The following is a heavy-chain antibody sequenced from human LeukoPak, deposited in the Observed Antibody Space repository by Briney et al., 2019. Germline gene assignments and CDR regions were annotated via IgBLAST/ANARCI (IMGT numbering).Heavy chain of an antibody. CDR1: GYSFTSYW. CDR2: TDPSDSYT. V-gene: IGHV5-10-1*01. D-gene: IGHD6-13*01. J-gene: IGHJ3*02. Sequence: GESLRISCKGSGYSFTSYWISWVRQMPGKGLEWMGRTDPSDSYTNYSPSFQGHVTISADKSISTAYLQWSSLKASDTAMYYCARQAVGSSSWYGYAFDIWGQGTMVTVSS. CDR3: ARQAVGSSSWYGYAFDI.